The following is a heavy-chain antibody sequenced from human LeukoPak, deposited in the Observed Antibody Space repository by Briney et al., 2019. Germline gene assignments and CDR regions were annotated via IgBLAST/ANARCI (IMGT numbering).Heavy chain of an antibody. J-gene: IGHJ3*02. V-gene: IGHV3-23*01. CDR3: AKELNAKWNYDAFDI. Sequence: GGSLRLSCAASGFTFSSYAMTWVRQAPGKGLDWVSTIVNSGGTTYYADSVKGRFTISRDNSESTLYLQMNSLRAEDADVYYCAKELNAKWNYDAFDIWGQGTMVTVSS. D-gene: IGHD1-7*01. CDR1: GFTFSSYA. CDR2: IVNSGGTT.